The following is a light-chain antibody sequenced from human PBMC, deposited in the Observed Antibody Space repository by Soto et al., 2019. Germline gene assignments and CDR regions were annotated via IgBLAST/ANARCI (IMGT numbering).Light chain of an antibody. V-gene: IGLV2-14*03. CDR2: EVS. Sequence: QSALTQPASVSGSPGQSITISCTGTSSDVGAYDYVSWYQQHPDKAPKLMIYEVSNRPSGVSNRFSGSKSVNTATLTISGLQADDEADYYYSSYTSSSTRVFGTGTKVTVL. CDR1: SSDVGAYDY. CDR3: SSYTSSSTRV. J-gene: IGLJ1*01.